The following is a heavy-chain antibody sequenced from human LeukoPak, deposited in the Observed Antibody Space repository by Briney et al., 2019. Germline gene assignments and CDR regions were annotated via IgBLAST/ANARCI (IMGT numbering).Heavy chain of an antibody. V-gene: IGHV4-34*01. CDR3: ARSNIIVVPAASWFDP. CDR1: GGSFSGYY. CDR2: INHSGST. Sequence: SETLSLTCAVYGGSFSGYYWSWIRQPPGKGLEWIGEINHSGSTNYNPSLKSRVTISVDTSKNQFSLKLSSVTAADTAVYYCARSNIIVVPAASWFDPWGQGTLVTVSS. D-gene: IGHD2-2*01. J-gene: IGHJ5*02.